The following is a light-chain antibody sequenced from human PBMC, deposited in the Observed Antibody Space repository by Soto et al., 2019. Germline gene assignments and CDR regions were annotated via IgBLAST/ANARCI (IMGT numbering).Light chain of an antibody. CDR3: QQSYNNPWT. CDR2: AAS. Sequence: DIQMTQSPSSLSASVGDRVTITCRARQNINSYLNWYQQKPGKAPKLLIYAASSLQSGVPSRFSGSGSGTAFTLTISSLQPEDIATYYCQQSYNNPWTFGQGTKVDIK. J-gene: IGKJ1*01. CDR1: QNINSY. V-gene: IGKV1-39*01.